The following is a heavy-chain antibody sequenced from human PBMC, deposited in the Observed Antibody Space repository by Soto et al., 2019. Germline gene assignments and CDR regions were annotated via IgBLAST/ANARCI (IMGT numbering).Heavy chain of an antibody. D-gene: IGHD3-10*01. Sequence: PSETLSLTCTVSGGSISSSSYYWGWIRQPPGKGLEWIGSIYYSGSTYYNPSLKSRVTISVDTSKNQFSLKLSSVTAADTAVYYCAREFSPGIGYNWFDPWGQGTLVTVSS. CDR3: AREFSPGIGYNWFDP. V-gene: IGHV4-39*07. CDR2: IYYSGST. J-gene: IGHJ5*02. CDR1: GGSISSSSYY.